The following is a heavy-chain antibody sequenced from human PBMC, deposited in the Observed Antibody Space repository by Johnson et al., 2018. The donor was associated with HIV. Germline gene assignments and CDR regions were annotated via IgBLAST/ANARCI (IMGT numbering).Heavy chain of an antibody. V-gene: IGHV3-23*04. Sequence: VQLAESGGGLVQPGGSLKLSCEASGFTFSKYAMSWVRQAPGKGLVCVSAISGSGMRAYYADSVKGRFTISRDNSKNTLYLQMNSLGAEDTAVYYWARSLIAAADAFDIWGQGTMVTVSS. CDR3: ARSLIAAADAFDI. CDR1: GFTFSKYA. J-gene: IGHJ3*02. D-gene: IGHD6-13*01. CDR2: ISGSGMRA.